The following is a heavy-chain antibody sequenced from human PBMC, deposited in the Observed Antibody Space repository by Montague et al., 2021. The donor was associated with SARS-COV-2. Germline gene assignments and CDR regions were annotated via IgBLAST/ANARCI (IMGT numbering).Heavy chain of an antibody. CDR2: IYYSGST. Sequence: TLSLTCTVSGGSISSGGYYWSWIRQHPGKGLEWIGCIYYSGSTYYNPSLKSRVTISVDTSKNQFSLKLSSVTAADTAVYYCARTYYDILTGYYNFDYWGQGTLVTVSA. V-gene: IGHV4-31*03. CDR3: ARTYYDILTGYYNFDY. D-gene: IGHD3-9*01. J-gene: IGHJ4*02. CDR1: GGSISSGGYY.